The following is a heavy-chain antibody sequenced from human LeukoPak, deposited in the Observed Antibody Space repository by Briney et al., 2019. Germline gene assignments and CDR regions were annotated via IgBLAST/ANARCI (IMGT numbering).Heavy chain of an antibody. CDR3: AHRRPFASIWSSFFWDY. CDR1: GFSLGTRGVG. D-gene: IGHD6-13*01. J-gene: IGHJ4*02. Sequence: SGPTLVHPTQALTLTFTFSGFSLGTRGVGVGWIRQPPVKALEWLALNYWDDDKRYSPSLKSRLTITNDTSKNQVVLSLTNMDPVDTATYYCAHRRPFASIWSSFFWDYWGQGTLVTVSS. CDR2: NYWDDDK. V-gene: IGHV2-5*02.